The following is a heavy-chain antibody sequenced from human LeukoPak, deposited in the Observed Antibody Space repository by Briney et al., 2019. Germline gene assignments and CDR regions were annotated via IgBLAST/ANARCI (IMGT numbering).Heavy chain of an antibody. CDR3: ARVDYGDYYADY. V-gene: IGHV3-48*03. CDR2: ISSSGSTI. D-gene: IGHD4-17*01. CDR1: GFTFSSYE. J-gene: IGHJ4*02. Sequence: PGGSLRLSCAASGFTFSSYEMNWVRQAPGKGLEWVLYISSSGSTIYYADSVKGRFTISRDNAKNSLYLQMNSLRAEDTAVYYCARVDYGDYYADYWGQGTLVTVSS.